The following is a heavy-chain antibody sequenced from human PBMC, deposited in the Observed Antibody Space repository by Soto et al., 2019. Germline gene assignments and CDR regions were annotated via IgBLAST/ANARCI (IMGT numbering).Heavy chain of an antibody. CDR3: ARGLGNSIAAAMDY. CDR1: GYTFTNYA. D-gene: IGHD6-13*01. V-gene: IGHV1-3*01. Sequence: ASVKVSCKASGYTFTNYAMHWMRQAPGQRLEWMGWINGVNGNTKYSQKFQGRVTITRDTSASTAYTELSSLRSEDTTVYYCARGLGNSIAAAMDYWGQGTLVTVSS. J-gene: IGHJ4*02. CDR2: INGVNGNT.